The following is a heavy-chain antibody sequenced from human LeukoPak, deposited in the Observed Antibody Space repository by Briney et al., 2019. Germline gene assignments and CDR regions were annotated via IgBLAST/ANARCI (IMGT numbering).Heavy chain of an antibody. J-gene: IGHJ4*02. V-gene: IGHV5-51*01. CDR1: GYTFTNYW. D-gene: IGHD1-1*01. CDR3: ATGETDYYFDY. Sequence: GESLKISCQGSGYTFTNYWIGWVRQMPGKGLEWMGIIYPGDSHTRYSPSFQGQVTISVDKSITTAYLQWSSLKASDTAIYYCATGETDYYFDYWGQGTLVTVSS. CDR2: IYPGDSHT.